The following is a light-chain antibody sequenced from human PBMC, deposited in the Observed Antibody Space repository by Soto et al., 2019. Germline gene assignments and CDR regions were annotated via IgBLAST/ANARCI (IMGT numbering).Light chain of an antibody. Sequence: EIVLTQSPGTLSLAPGERATLSCRASQSVTSNYLAWYQQKPGQAPRLLIFGASSRATGIPDRFSGSGSGTDFTLTISRLEPEDIAVYYCQQYGRSGTFGQGTKVDIK. J-gene: IGKJ1*01. CDR2: GAS. V-gene: IGKV3-20*01. CDR3: QQYGRSGT. CDR1: QSVTSNY.